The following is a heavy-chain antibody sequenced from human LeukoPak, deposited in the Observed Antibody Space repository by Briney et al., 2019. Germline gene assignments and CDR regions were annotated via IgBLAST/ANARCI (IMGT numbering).Heavy chain of an antibody. Sequence: GGSLRLSCAASGFTVSSNYMSWVRQAPGKGLEWVSVIYSGGSTYYADSVKGRFTISRDNSKNTLYLQMNSLRAEDTAVYYCARDSLKLYYLQHWGQGTLVTVSS. V-gene: IGHV3-53*01. CDR1: GFTVSSNY. D-gene: IGHD1-7*01. J-gene: IGHJ1*01. CDR2: IYSGGST. CDR3: ARDSLKLYYLQH.